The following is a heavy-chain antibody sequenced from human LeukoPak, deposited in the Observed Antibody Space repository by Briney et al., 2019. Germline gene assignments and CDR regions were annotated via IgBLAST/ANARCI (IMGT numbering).Heavy chain of an antibody. J-gene: IGHJ4*02. CDR2: ISSSSSTI. CDR3: ARDYSS. V-gene: IGHV3-48*02. D-gene: IGHD6-13*01. CDR1: LYSFSSYS. Sequence: PGGSLRVSCAAPLYSFSSYSMYSGRQAPGKGLEWVSHISSSSSTIYYADSVKGRFTISRDNAKNSLYLQMNSLRDEDTAVYYCARDYSSWGQGTLVTVSS.